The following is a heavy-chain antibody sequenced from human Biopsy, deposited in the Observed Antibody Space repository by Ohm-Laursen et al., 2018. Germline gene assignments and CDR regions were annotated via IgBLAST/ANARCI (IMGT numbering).Heavy chain of an antibody. V-gene: IGHV1-2*02. J-gene: IGHJ4*02. CDR2: INPNRGVT. CDR3: ARDPRYGYGSYFDY. D-gene: IGHD3-10*01. Sequence: SVKVSCNVSGYTFTGYYMHWVRQAPGQGLEWMGWINPNRGVTNYAQRFQGRVTMTRDTSISTAYMELSRLRSDDTAVYYCARDPRYGYGSYFDYWGQGTLVAVSS. CDR1: GYTFTGYY.